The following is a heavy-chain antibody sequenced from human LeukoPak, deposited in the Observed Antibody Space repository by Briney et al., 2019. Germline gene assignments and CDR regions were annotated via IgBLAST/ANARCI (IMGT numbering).Heavy chain of an antibody. CDR3: TRQAGTYSYYYYYMDV. V-gene: IGHV4-39*01. D-gene: IGHD1-26*01. J-gene: IGHJ6*03. CDR2: IYYSGST. Sequence: SKTLSLTCAVSGDSISSSSYYWGWICQPPGKGLEWIGSIYYSGSTYYNPSLKSRVTISVDTSKNQFSLRLTSVTAADTAVYYCTRQAGTYSYYYYYMDVWGKGTPVTVSS. CDR1: GDSISSSSYY.